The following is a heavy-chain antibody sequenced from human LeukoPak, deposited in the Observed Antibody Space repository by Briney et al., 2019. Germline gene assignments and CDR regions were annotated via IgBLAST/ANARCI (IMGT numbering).Heavy chain of an antibody. Sequence: GGSLRLSCAASGFTFSNAWMNWVRQAPGKGLEWVGRIKSKTDGGTTDYAAFVKGRFSISRDDSKNMLYLQKNSLKTEDTAVYYCITPLPYSAQGGQGTLVTVSS. CDR1: GFTFSNAW. V-gene: IGHV3-15*07. D-gene: IGHD2-21*01. CDR3: ITPLPYSAQ. CDR2: IKSKTDGGTT. J-gene: IGHJ4*02.